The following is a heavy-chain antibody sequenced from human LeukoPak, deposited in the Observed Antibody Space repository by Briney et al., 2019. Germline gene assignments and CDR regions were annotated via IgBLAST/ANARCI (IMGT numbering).Heavy chain of an antibody. CDR2: INPNSGGT. D-gene: IGHD3-3*01. J-gene: IGHJ5*02. V-gene: IGHV1-2*02. CDR1: GYTFTGYY. CDR3: AREPGVDSGYWFDP. Sequence: ASVKVSCKASGYTFTGYYMHWVRQAPGQGLEWMGWINPNSGGTNYAQKFQGRVSMTRDTSISTAYMELSRLRSDDTAVYYCAREPGVDSGYWFDPWGQGTLVTVSS.